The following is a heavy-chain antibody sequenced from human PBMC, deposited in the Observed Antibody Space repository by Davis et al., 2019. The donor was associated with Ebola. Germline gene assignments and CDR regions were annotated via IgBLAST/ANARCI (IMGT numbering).Heavy chain of an antibody. CDR1: GFTFSSYW. V-gene: IGHV3-74*01. J-gene: IGHJ4*02. CDR2: INSDGSST. Sequence: HTGGSLRLSCAASGFTFSSYWMHWVRQAPGKGLVWVSRINSDGSSTSYADSVKGRFTISRDNAKNTLYLQMNSLRAEDTAVYYCARGGAYYDFWSGFDYWGQGTLVTVSS. CDR3: ARGGAYYDFWSGFDY. D-gene: IGHD3-3*01.